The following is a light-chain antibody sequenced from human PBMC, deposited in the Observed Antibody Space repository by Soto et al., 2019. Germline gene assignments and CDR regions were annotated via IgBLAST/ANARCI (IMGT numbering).Light chain of an antibody. CDR3: QQSDDSPGT. V-gene: IGKV3-20*01. Sequence: IVLTQSPGTLSLSPGESATLSCRASQSISSSYLAWYQQKPGQAPRLLIYGASNRATAIPDSFSGSGSGTDFTLTISRLEPEDFAVYYCQQSDDSPGTFGQGTKVEIK. CDR1: QSISSSY. J-gene: IGKJ1*01. CDR2: GAS.